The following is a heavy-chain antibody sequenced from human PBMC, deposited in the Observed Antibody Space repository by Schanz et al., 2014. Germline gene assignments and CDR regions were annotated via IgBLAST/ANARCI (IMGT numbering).Heavy chain of an antibody. J-gene: IGHJ4*02. CDR1: GDSMSSGGYY. CDR3: ASFVPRGYYFDY. D-gene: IGHD3-10*01. CDR2: IYDSGNT. V-gene: IGHV4-31*03. Sequence: QVQLQQWGAGVLKPSETLSLTCNVSGDSMSSGGYYWNWIRQHPGKGLEWIGYIYDSGNTYYNPSLKSRVTMSIDTSENQFSLRLSSVTAADTAVYFCASFVPRGYYFDYWGQGTLVTVSS.